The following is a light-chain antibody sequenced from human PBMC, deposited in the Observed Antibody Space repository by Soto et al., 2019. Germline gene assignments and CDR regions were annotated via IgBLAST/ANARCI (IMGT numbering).Light chain of an antibody. CDR1: QDISSY. J-gene: IGKJ5*01. Sequence: IQLTQSPSSLSAFVGDRVTITCRASQDISSYLAWYQQNPGKAPKLLIYGASTLEGGVPFRFSGSGSGTDFTLTNSSLQPEDFATYYCQQLNTYPITFGQGTRLEIK. V-gene: IGKV1-9*01. CDR3: QQLNTYPIT. CDR2: GAS.